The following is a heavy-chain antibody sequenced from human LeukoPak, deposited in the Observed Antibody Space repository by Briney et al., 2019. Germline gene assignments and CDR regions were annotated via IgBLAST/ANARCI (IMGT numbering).Heavy chain of an antibody. V-gene: IGHV3-15*01. CDR2: IKSKTDGGKT. Sequence: PGGSLRLSCAASGFTFSNAWMSWVRQAPGKGLEWVGRIKSKTDGGKTDYATPVKGRFTISRDHSKNTLYLQMNRLKTKDTAVYDCTKDGYYYVPWGKGTTVTVSS. J-gene: IGHJ6*04. CDR3: TKDGYYYVP. CDR1: GFTFSNAW. D-gene: IGHD3-10*02.